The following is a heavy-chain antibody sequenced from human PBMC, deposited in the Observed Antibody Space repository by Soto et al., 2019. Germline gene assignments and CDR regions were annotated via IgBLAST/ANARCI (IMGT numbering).Heavy chain of an antibody. V-gene: IGHV4-39*01. CDR1: GGYIRSSGYY. D-gene: IGHD1-1*01. J-gene: IGHJ6*02. CDR3: ALTMNWSRAYYGMDV. CDR2: IYYSGST. Sequence: SETKSLTCTVSGGYIRSSGYYWGWIRKPPGKGLEWIGSIYYSGSTYYNPSLKSRVTISVDTSKNQLSLKLSSVTAADTAVYYCALTMNWSRAYYGMDVWGQGTTVTVSS.